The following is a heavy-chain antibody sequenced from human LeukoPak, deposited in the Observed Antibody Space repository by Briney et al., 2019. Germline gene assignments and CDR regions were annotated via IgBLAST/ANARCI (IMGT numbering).Heavy chain of an antibody. CDR2: IYYGGTT. CDR1: DGSISSSNYY. Sequence: SETLSLTCTVSDGSISSSNYYWAWIRQPPGKGLEWIGSIYYGGTTYYSPSLKSRVTISADSSKNQFSLKLSSVTAADTAVYYCARGDSSGYYYFDYWGQGTLVTVSS. D-gene: IGHD3-22*01. J-gene: IGHJ4*02. CDR3: ARGDSSGYYYFDY. V-gene: IGHV4-39*07.